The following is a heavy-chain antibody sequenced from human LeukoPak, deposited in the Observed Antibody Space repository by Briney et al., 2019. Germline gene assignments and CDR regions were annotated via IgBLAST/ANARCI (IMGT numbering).Heavy chain of an antibody. J-gene: IGHJ5*02. CDR3: ARPYYYDSRIDP. V-gene: IGHV4-30-4*01. Sequence: SQSLSLTCTVSGGSISSGDYYWSWIRQPPGKGLEWIAYMYYSGSTYYNPSLKSRVTLSPDQSHNQLSPKLRSVTAPDTAVYYCARPYYYDSRIDPWGQGILVTVSS. D-gene: IGHD3-22*01. CDR2: MYYSGST. CDR1: GGSISSGDYY.